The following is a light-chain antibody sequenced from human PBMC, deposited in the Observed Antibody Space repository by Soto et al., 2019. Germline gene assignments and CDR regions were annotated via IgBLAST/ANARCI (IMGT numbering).Light chain of an antibody. J-gene: IGLJ1*01. Sequence: QSVLTQPASVSGSPGQSITISCTGTSSDVGGYNYVSWYQQHQGKAPKLMIYEVSNRPSGVSNRFSGSKSGNTASLTISGLQAEDEADYYCSSYTSSSTLVVFGTGTKLTVL. V-gene: IGLV2-14*01. CDR2: EVS. CDR1: SSDVGGYNY. CDR3: SSYTSSSTLVV.